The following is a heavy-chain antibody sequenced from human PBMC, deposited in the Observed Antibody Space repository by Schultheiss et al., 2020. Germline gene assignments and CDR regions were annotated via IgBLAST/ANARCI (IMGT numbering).Heavy chain of an antibody. Sequence: ASVKVSCKASGYTFTAYYMHWVRQAPGQGLEWMGRIDPGNGATNYAQKFQGRVTMTSDTSIITVYMELSRLRSDDTAVYYCARGDGPANYYYYGMDLWGQGTTVNGSS. D-gene: IGHD5-24*01. CDR3: ARGDGPANYYYYGMDL. V-gene: IGHV1-2*06. CDR2: IDPGNGAT. J-gene: IGHJ6*02. CDR1: GYTFTAYY.